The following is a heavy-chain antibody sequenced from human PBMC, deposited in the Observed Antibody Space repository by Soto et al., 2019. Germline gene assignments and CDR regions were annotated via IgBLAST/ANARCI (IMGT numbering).Heavy chain of an antibody. J-gene: IGHJ3*02. CDR3: ARTAGGRVRGALDI. Sequence: QVHLEESGGGVVQPGTSLRLSCVASGFTFSSYGMHWVRQAPGKGLEWVAVIPNTENKKYYADSVKGRITIARDNSQTTLSLQMDSLMSEDTAMYYCARTAGGRVRGALDIWGQGTMVTVS. CDR1: GFTFSSYG. V-gene: IGHV3-30-3*01. CDR2: IPNTENKK. D-gene: IGHD6-13*01.